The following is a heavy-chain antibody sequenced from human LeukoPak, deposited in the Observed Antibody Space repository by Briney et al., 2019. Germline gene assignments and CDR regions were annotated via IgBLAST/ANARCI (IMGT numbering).Heavy chain of an antibody. D-gene: IGHD3-9*01. J-gene: IGHJ5*02. V-gene: IGHV4-39*07. Sequence: SETLSLTCAVSGGSINNNHYYWGWIRQPPGKGLEWIGSIYHSGSTYYNPSLKSRVTISVDTSKNQFSLKLSSVTAADTAVYYCARGSQDYDILTGYYSGWFDPWGQGTLVTVSS. CDR1: GGSINNNHYY. CDR3: ARGSQDYDILTGYYSGWFDP. CDR2: IYHSGST.